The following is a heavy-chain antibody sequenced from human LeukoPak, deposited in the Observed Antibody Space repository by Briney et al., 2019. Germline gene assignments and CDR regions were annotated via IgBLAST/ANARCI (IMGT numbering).Heavy chain of an antibody. CDR3: ARDHVGSGYYYFDS. CDR2: ITGNGGSV. CDR1: GFTFADYS. D-gene: IGHD3-22*01. J-gene: IGHJ4*02. Sequence: GGSLRLSCASSGFTFADYSMSWVRQAPGKGLEWVSGITGNGGSVGYADSMKGRFIISRDNAKNSLYLQMNSLRDEDTALYYCARDHVGSGYYYFDSWGQGTLVTVSS. V-gene: IGHV3-20*04.